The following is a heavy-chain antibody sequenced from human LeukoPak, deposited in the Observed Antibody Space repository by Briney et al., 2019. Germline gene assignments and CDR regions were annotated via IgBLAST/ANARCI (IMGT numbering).Heavy chain of an antibody. Sequence: ASVKVSCKASGGTFSSYAISWVRQAPGQGLEWMGGIIPIFGTANYAQKFQGRVTITADESTSTAYMELSSLRSEDTAVYYCAREPGDFWSGVHDAFDIWGQGTMVTVSS. D-gene: IGHD3-3*01. CDR2: IIPIFGTA. CDR1: GGTFSSYA. J-gene: IGHJ3*02. CDR3: AREPGDFWSGVHDAFDI. V-gene: IGHV1-69*13.